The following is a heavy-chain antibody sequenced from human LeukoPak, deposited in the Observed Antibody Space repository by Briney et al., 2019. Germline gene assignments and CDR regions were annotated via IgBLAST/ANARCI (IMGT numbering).Heavy chain of an antibody. V-gene: IGHV4-59*01. J-gene: IGHJ6*03. CDR2: IYYSGST. CDR1: GGSISSYY. CDR3: ARGPTLAYMDV. Sequence: PSETLSLTCTVSGGSISSYYWSWIRQPPGKGLEWIGYIYYSGSTNYNPSLKSRVTISVDTSKNQFSLKLSSVTAADTAVYYCARGPTLAYMDVWGKGTTVTISS.